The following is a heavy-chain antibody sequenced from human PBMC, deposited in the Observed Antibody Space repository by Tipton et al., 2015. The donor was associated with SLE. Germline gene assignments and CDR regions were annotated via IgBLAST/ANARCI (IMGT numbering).Heavy chain of an antibody. V-gene: IGHV4-34*11. CDR1: GGSLNNYY. CDR3: ARPRERDYNDAFDI. Sequence: TLSLTCAVYGGSLNNYYWNWIRQAPGKGLEWIGYIHYSGTTNYNPSLKSRVTMSVDTSKNQFSLNLRSVTAADTAMYYCARPRERDYNDAFDIWGQGTMVIVSS. J-gene: IGHJ3*02. D-gene: IGHD4-11*01. CDR2: IHYSGTT.